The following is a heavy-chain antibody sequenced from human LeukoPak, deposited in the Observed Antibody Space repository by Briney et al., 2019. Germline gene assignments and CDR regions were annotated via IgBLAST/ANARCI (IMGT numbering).Heavy chain of an antibody. D-gene: IGHD6-19*01. CDR2: ISYDGSKK. V-gene: IGHV3-30*04. J-gene: IGHJ4*02. CDR3: ARSRSASTSGWYDYFDY. CDR1: GFTFSSSA. Sequence: GGSLRLSCAASGFTFSSSAMQWVRQAPGNGLEWVAVISYDGSKKYYADSVKGRFTISRDDSKNTLYLQMNSLRGEDTAVYYCARSRSASTSGWYDYFDYWGRGTLVTVSS.